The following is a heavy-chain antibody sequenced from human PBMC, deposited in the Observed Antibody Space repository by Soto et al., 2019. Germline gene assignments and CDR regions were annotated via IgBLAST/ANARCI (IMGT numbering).Heavy chain of an antibody. J-gene: IGHJ6*02. CDR2: IYYSGRT. CDR3: ARVFGFGGMDV. Sequence: QVQLQESGPGLVKPSQTLSLTCTVSGGSISSGGYYWSWIRQHPGKGLEWIGYIYYSGRTSYNPSLKSRVTISVDTSKNQFSLKLSSLTAADTAVYYCARVFGFGGMDVWGQGTTVTVSS. D-gene: IGHD3-10*01. V-gene: IGHV4-31*03. CDR1: GGSISSGGYY.